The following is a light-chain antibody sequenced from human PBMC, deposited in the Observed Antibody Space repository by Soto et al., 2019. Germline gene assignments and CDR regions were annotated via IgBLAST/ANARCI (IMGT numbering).Light chain of an antibody. CDR1: SSDVGGYNY. J-gene: IGLJ2*01. CDR3: SSDSNSTTRV. CDR2: DVS. Sequence: QSALTQPASVSGSPGQSITISCTGTSSDVGGYNYVSWYQQHPGKAPKLMIYDVSYRPSGVSNRFSGSKSGDTASLTISGLHAEDAADYYCSSDSNSTTRVFGGGTKLTVL. V-gene: IGLV2-14*03.